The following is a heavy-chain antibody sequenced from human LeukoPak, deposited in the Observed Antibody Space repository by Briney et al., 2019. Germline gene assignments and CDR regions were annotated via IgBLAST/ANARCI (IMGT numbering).Heavy chain of an antibody. D-gene: IGHD2/OR15-2a*01. CDR3: ARDPPVIAFDI. V-gene: IGHV4-4*02. J-gene: IGHJ3*02. Sequence: SETLSLTCAVSGGSISSGNWWSWVRQPPGKGLEWIGEIYHSGSTNYNPSLKSRVTISVDNSKNQFSLKLSSATAADTAVYYCARDPPVIAFDIWGQGTMVTVSS. CDR2: IYHSGST. CDR1: GGSISSGNW.